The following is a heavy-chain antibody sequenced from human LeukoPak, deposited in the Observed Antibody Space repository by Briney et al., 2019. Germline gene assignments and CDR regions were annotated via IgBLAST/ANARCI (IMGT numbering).Heavy chain of an antibody. J-gene: IGHJ4*02. CDR1: GFTFSSYS. D-gene: IGHD1-26*01. CDR3: AKDRNTGSYDFFDY. CDR2: MTSSNTI. V-gene: IGHV3-69-1*01. Sequence: GGSLRLSCAASGFTFSSYSMNWVRQAPGKGLEWVATMTSSNTIYYADPVKGRFTISRDNSKNTLYLQMNSLRAEDTAVYYCAKDRNTGSYDFFDYWGQGTLVTVSS.